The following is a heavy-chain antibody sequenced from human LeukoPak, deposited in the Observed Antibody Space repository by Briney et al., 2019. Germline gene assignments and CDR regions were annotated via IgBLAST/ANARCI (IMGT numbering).Heavy chain of an antibody. CDR1: GGTFSSYT. CDR3: ARDQGITMVRGVSSPGNDY. CDR2: IIPILGIA. Sequence: PVKVSCKAFGGTFSSYTISWVRQSPGLGLEWLGRIIPILGIANYAQKFQGRVTITADKSTSTAYMELSSLRSEDTAVYYCARDQGITMVRGVSSPGNDYWGQGTLVTVSS. J-gene: IGHJ4*02. D-gene: IGHD3-10*01. V-gene: IGHV1-69*04.